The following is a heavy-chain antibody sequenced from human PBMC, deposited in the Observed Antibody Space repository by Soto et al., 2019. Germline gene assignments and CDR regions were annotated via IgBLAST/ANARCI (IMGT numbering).Heavy chain of an antibody. V-gene: IGHV4-31*03. Sequence: QVQLQESGPGLVTPSQTLSLTCTVSGGSISSDNYFWSWIRQHPVKGLEWIGYIDYIGRAYYTPSLKSRVTKAVDTSKNQCSLRLSSVTVADTATYYWARDVKSAAASYAFDICGQGTVVTVSS. CDR2: IDYIGRA. CDR1: GGSISSDNYF. J-gene: IGHJ3*02. CDR3: ARDVKSAAASYAFDI. D-gene: IGHD2-15*01.